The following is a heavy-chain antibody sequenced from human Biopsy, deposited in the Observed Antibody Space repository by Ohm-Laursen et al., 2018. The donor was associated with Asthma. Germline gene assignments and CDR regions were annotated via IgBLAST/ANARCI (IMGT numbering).Heavy chain of an antibody. CDR2: ITFDGSNK. CDR3: AKDVFPGWELRRGPDY. D-gene: IGHD1-26*01. V-gene: IGHV3-30*18. Sequence: SLRLSCSAPGFTFSNYGMHWVRQAPGKGLDWVAVITFDGSNKNYTDSVKGRFTISRDNSRNTLHLQMNSLRAEDTAEYYCAKDVFPGWELRRGPDYWGQGTLVTVSS. CDR1: GFTFSNYG. J-gene: IGHJ4*02.